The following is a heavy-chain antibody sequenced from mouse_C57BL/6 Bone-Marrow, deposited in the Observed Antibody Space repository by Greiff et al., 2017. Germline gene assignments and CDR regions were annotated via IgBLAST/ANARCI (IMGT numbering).Heavy chain of an antibody. D-gene: IGHD2-5*01. CDR2: INPSTGGT. CDR1: GYSFTGYY. Sequence: VQLQQSGPELVKPGASVKISCKASGYSFTGYYMNWVKQSPEKSLEWIGEINPSTGGTTYNQKFKAKATLTVDKSSSTAYMQLKSLTSEDSAVYYCARAYSNLYYYAMDYWGQGTSVTVSS. J-gene: IGHJ4*01. V-gene: IGHV1-42*01. CDR3: ARAYSNLYYYAMDY.